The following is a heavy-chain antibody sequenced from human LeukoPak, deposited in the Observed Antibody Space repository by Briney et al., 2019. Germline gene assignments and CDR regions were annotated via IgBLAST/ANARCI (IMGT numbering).Heavy chain of an antibody. CDR2: IRSKANSYAT. J-gene: IGHJ6*03. V-gene: IGHV3-73*01. Sequence: PGGSLRLSCAASGFTFSGSAMHWVRQASGKGLEWVGRIRSKANSYATAYAASVKGRFTISRDDPKNTAYLQMNSLKTEDTAVYYCTRLGLSYYMDVWGKGTTVTVYS. CDR1: GFTFSGSA. CDR3: TRLGLSYYMDV.